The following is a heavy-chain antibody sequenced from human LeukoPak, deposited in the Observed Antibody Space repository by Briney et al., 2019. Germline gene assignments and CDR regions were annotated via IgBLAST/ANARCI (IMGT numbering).Heavy chain of an antibody. D-gene: IGHD3-10*01. J-gene: IGHJ2*01. Sequence: GGSLRLSCAASGFTFSSYAMHWVRQAPGKGLEYVSAISSNGGSTYYADSVKGRFTISRDNSKNTLYLQMGSLRAEDMAVYYCARVRGSGSYTDWYFDLWGPGTLVTVSS. CDR1: GFTFSSYA. CDR3: ARVRGSGSYTDWYFDL. V-gene: IGHV3-64*02. CDR2: ISSNGGST.